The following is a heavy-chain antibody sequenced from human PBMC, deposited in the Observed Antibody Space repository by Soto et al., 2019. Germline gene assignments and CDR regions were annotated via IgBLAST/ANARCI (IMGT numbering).Heavy chain of an antibody. CDR2: ISSSSSTI. J-gene: IGHJ6*02. Sequence: GGSLRLSCAASGFTFSSYSMNWVRQAPGKGLEWVSYISSSSSTIYYADSVKGRFTISRDNAKNSLYLQMNSLRDEDTAVYYCARDHDSSGWYYYYYGMDVWGQGTTVTVSS. CDR3: ARDHDSSGWYYYYYGMDV. D-gene: IGHD6-19*01. V-gene: IGHV3-48*02. CDR1: GFTFSSYS.